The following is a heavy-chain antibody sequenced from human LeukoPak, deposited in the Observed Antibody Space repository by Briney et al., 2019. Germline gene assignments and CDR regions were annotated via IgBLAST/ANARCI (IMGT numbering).Heavy chain of an antibody. CDR3: AKAAPYFLDY. Sequence: GGSLRLSCAASGFTFSSSAMTWVRQAPGEGPECVSSISSDGASTLSADSVKGRFTISRDNSKNTLYLQMNSLRAEDTAIYYCAKAAPYFLDYWGQGALVTVSS. V-gene: IGHV3-23*01. J-gene: IGHJ4*02. D-gene: IGHD2/OR15-2a*01. CDR1: GFTFSSSA. CDR2: ISSDGAST.